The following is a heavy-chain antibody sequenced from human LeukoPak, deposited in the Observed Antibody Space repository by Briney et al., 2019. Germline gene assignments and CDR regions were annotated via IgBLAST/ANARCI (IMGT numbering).Heavy chain of an antibody. CDR3: ARVTYSSGWDPLSGWFDP. CDR1: GYTFTSYG. V-gene: IGHV1-18*01. CDR2: ISAYNGNT. Sequence: GASVKVSCKASGYTFTSYGISWVRQAPGQGLEWMGWISAYNGNTNYAQKLQGRVTMTTDTSTSTAYMELRSLRSDDTAVYYCARVTYSSGWDPLSGWFDPWGQGTLVTVSS. J-gene: IGHJ5*02. D-gene: IGHD6-19*01.